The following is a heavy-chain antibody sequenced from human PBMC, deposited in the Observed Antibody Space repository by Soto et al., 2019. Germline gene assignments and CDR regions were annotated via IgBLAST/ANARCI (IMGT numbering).Heavy chain of an antibody. J-gene: IGHJ4*02. CDR1: GGTFSSYA. CDR3: ARGRDGYNLDYFDY. D-gene: IGHD5-12*01. V-gene: IGHV1-69*13. CDR2: IIPIFGTA. Sequence: SVKVSCKASGGTFSSYAISWVRQAPGQGLEWMGGIIPIFGTANYAQKFQGRVTITADESTSTAYMELSSLRSEDTAVYYCARGRDGYNLDYFDYWGQGTLVTVSS.